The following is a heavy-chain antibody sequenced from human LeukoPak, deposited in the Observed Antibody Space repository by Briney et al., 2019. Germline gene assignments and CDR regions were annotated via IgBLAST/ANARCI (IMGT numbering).Heavy chain of an antibody. CDR1: GFTFSSYA. J-gene: IGHJ4*02. Sequence: GGSLRVSCAATGFTFSSYAMNWVRQAPGKGLEWVSSISSSSSYIYYADSVKGRFTISRDDAKNSLYLQMNSLRAEDTAVYYCAREDYDILTGWLSGADYWGQGTLVTVSS. V-gene: IGHV3-21*01. CDR3: AREDYDILTGWLSGADY. CDR2: ISSSSSYI. D-gene: IGHD3-9*01.